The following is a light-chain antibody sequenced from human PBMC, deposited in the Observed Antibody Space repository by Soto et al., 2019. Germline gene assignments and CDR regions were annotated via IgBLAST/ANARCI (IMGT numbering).Light chain of an antibody. J-gene: IGKJ1*01. CDR2: GAS. CDR3: RQHSHWPPWT. CDR1: ENVRTF. Sequence: EVVLTQSPATLSLSPGERATLSCRASENVRTFVDWYQQKPGQAPRLLIYGASNRATGIPARFSGSGSGTDLTLTISDLEPEDFAVYYCRQHSHWPPWTFGQGTRVEIQ. V-gene: IGKV3-11*01.